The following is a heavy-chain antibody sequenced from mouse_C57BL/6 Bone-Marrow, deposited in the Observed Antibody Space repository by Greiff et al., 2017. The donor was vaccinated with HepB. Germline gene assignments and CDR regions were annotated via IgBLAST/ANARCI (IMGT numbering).Heavy chain of an antibody. CDR1: GYTFTSYW. CDR2: IDPSDSYT. Sequence: VQLQQPGAELVMPGASVKLSCKASGYTFTSYWMHWVKQRPGQGLEWIGEIDPSDSYTNYNQKFKGKSTLTVDKSSSTAYMQLSSLTSEDSAVYYCARWYGPYYAMDYWGQGTSVTVSS. V-gene: IGHV1-69*01. J-gene: IGHJ4*01. D-gene: IGHD1-1*01. CDR3: ARWYGPYYAMDY.